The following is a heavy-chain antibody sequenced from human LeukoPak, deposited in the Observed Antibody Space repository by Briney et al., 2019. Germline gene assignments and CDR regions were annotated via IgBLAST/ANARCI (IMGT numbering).Heavy chain of an antibody. D-gene: IGHD3-3*01. CDR3: ARVPHIGRFLEWLYPGYFDL. CDR2: ISSNGGST. CDR1: GFTFSSYA. Sequence: PGGSLRLSCAASGFTFSSYAMHWVRQAPGKGLEYVSAISSNGGSTYYANSVKGRFTISRDNSKNTLYLQMGSLRAEDMAVYYCARVPHIGRFLEWLYPGYFDLWGRGTLVTVSS. J-gene: IGHJ2*01. V-gene: IGHV3-64*01.